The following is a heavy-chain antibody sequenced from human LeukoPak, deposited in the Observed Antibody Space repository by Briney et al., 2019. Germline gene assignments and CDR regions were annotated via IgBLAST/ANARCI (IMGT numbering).Heavy chain of an antibody. D-gene: IGHD5-12*01. CDR3: ARGHLYDYSTTSYYFDY. Sequence: GESLKISCKGSGYTFSNHWIGWVRQMPGKGLEWIGNIYPGDSDIRYSPSFQGQVTISVDKSISTAYLQWSGLRASDTAMYFCARGHLYDYSTTSYYFDYWGQGTLVTVSS. CDR2: IYPGDSDI. V-gene: IGHV5-51*01. J-gene: IGHJ4*02. CDR1: GYTFSNHW.